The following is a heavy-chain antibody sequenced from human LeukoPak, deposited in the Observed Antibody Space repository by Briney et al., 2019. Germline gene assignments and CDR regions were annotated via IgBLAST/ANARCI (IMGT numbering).Heavy chain of an antibody. J-gene: IGHJ4*02. CDR1: GYTFTGFY. CDR3: ARDVDASSSLDY. Sequence: GASVKVSCKASGYTFTGFYMHWVRQAPGQGLEWVGWIHPNSGDTTYAQRFQGRVTMTRDTSISTAYMELSSLRSDDTAVYSCARDVDASSSLDYWGQGTLVTVSS. CDR2: IHPNSGDT. V-gene: IGHV1-2*02. D-gene: IGHD2-2*01.